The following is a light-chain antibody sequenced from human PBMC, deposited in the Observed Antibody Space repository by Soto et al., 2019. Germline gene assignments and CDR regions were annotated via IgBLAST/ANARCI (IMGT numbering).Light chain of an antibody. Sequence: DIQMTQSPSTLSASVGDRVTITCRASQSISRWLAWYQQKPGKAPKALIYDASTLRSGVPSRFSGGGSGTEFTLTISSLQPDDFATDYCQHYNTYSTFGQGTRLEIK. V-gene: IGKV1-5*01. CDR3: QHYNTYST. CDR2: DAS. CDR1: QSISRW. J-gene: IGKJ5*01.